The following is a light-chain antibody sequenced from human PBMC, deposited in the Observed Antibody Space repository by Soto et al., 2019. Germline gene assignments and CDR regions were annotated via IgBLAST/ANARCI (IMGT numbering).Light chain of an antibody. CDR2: DAS. V-gene: IGKV1-33*01. J-gene: IGKJ5*01. Sequence: DIQMTQSPSPLSASVGDRVTITCQASQDIGVSLNWYQQKPGRAPKLLIYDASNLQTGVPSRFSGSGSGTDFTFTISSLQPEDIATYYCQQYDLLPSITFGQGTRLEIK. CDR3: QQYDLLPSIT. CDR1: QDIGVS.